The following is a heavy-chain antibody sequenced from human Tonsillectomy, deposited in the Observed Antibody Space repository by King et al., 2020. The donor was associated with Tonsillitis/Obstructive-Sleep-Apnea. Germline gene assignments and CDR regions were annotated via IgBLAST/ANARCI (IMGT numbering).Heavy chain of an antibody. CDR1: GFTVSSNY. Sequence: VQLVESGGGLIQPGGSLRLSCAASGFTVSSNYMSWVRQAPGKGLEWVSVLYSGGSTYYADSLQGRSTISRDNSKNTVYLQMNSVRAEDTAVYYCARDARYSSNWYAAFDIWGQGTMVTVSP. CDR3: ARDARYSSNWYAAFDI. CDR2: LYSGGST. J-gene: IGHJ3*02. D-gene: IGHD6-13*01. V-gene: IGHV3-53*01.